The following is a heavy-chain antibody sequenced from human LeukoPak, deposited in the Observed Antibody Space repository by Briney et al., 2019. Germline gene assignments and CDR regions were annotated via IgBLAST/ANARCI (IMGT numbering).Heavy chain of an antibody. D-gene: IGHD2-2*01. CDR1: GFTFSSYW. J-gene: IGHJ5*02. CDR3: ARSLGYCSSTSCYPTGWFDP. CDR2: IKQDGREK. V-gene: IGHV3-7*01. Sequence: GGSLRLSCAASGFTFSSYWMSWVRQAPGKGLEWVANIKQDGREKYYVDSVKGRFTISRDNAKNSLYLQMNSLRAEDTAVYYCARSLGYCSSTSCYPTGWFDPWGQGTLVTVSS.